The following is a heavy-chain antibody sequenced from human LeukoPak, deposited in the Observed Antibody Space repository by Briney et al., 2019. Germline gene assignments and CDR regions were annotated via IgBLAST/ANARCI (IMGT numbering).Heavy chain of an antibody. V-gene: IGHV4-59*01. D-gene: IGHD6-13*01. Sequence: SETLSLTCTVSGGSISSYYWSWIRQPPGKGLEWIGYIYYSGSTNYNPSLKSRVTISVDTSKNQFSLKLSSVTAADTAVYYCARVHGSSWYHFDYWGQGTLVTVSS. J-gene: IGHJ4*02. CDR3: ARVHGSSWYHFDY. CDR2: IYYSGST. CDR1: GGSISSYY.